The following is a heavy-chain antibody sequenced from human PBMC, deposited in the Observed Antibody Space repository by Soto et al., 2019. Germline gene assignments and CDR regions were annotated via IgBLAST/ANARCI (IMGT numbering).Heavy chain of an antibody. V-gene: IGHV5-51*01. CDR2: IYPGDSDT. CDR3: ARHPTRSLYGDYVRRYYYYGMDV. CDR1: VYSCASYW. Sequence: GESLRVSCKGAVYSCASYWIGCVRQMPGKGLEWMGIIYPGDSDTRYSPSFQGQVTISADKSISTAYLQWSSLKASDTAMYYCARHPTRSLYGDYVRRYYYYGMDVWAQGTTVTVSS. D-gene: IGHD4-17*01. J-gene: IGHJ6*02.